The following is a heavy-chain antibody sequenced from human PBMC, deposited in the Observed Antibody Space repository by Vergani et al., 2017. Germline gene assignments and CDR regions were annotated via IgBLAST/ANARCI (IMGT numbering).Heavy chain of an antibody. CDR3: VRHDVLEGWFDP. J-gene: IGHJ5*01. D-gene: IGHD3-16*01. CDR1: GDSINSDTYH. Sequence: QVQLQESGPGLVKPSQTLSLTCSVSGDSINSDTYHWSWIRQPAGKGLEWVGCILTGGNTNYNPSLKSRVFMSTDTSKNQFYLKLTSVTAADTAVYYCVRHDVLEGWFDPWGPGTLVTVST. V-gene: IGHV4-61*02. CDR2: ILTGGNT.